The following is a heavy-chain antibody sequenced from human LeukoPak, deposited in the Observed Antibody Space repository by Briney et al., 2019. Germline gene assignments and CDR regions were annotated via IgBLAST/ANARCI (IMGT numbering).Heavy chain of an antibody. V-gene: IGHV3-7*01. CDR2: INQDGSEK. Sequence: GGSLRLSCAASEFTFSTYWMNWVRQAPGKGLQWVANINQDGSEKNYVDSVKGRFTISRDNAKNSLYLQMNSLRAEDTAVYYCARGGYSYGYVYWGQGTLVTVSS. J-gene: IGHJ4*02. CDR3: ARGGYSYGYVY. D-gene: IGHD5-18*01. CDR1: EFTFSTYW.